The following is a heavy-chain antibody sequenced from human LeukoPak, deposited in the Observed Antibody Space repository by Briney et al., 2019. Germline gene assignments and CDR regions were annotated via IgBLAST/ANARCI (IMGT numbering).Heavy chain of an antibody. V-gene: IGHV3-21*01. J-gene: IGHJ4*02. CDR2: ISSSSSYI. D-gene: IGHD2-2*02. Sequence: GGSLRLSCAASGFTFSSYSMNWVRQAPGKGLEWVSSISSSSSYIYYADSVKGRFTISRDNAKNSLYLQMNSLRAKDTAVYYCARESNYCSSTSCYTSVPDPIDYWGQGTLVTVSS. CDR1: GFTFSSYS. CDR3: ARESNYCSSTSCYTSVPDPIDY.